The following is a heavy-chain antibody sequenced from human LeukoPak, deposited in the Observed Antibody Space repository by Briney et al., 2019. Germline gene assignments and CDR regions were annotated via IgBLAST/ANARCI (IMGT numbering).Heavy chain of an antibody. Sequence: PSETLSLTCTVSGGSISSSSYYWGWIRQPPGKGLEWIGSIYYSGSTYYNPSLKSRVTISVDTSKNQFSLKLSSVTAADTAVYYCAASIFGVVITFDYWGQGTLVTVSS. CDR2: IYYSGST. V-gene: IGHV4-39*07. CDR3: AASIFGVVITFDY. J-gene: IGHJ4*02. D-gene: IGHD3-3*01. CDR1: GGSISSSSYY.